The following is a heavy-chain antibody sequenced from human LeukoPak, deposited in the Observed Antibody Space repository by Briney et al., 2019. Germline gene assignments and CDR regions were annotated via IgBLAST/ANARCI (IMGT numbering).Heavy chain of an antibody. D-gene: IGHD3-9*01. J-gene: IGHJ3*02. Sequence: GGPLRLSCAASEFTFSDYYMSWIRQPPGKGLEWFSYISGTSSYTNSAASVKGRFTISRDNARHSVSLQMNSLRAEDTAVYYCARTDWSDAFDIWGQGTMVTVSS. CDR1: EFTFSDYY. V-gene: IGHV3-11*03. CDR2: ISGTSSYT. CDR3: ARTDWSDAFDI.